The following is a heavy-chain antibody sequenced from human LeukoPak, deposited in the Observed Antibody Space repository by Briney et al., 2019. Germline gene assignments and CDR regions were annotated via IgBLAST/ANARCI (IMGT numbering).Heavy chain of an antibody. V-gene: IGHV4-34*01. J-gene: IGHJ5*02. CDR3: ARHWGVSRGGYCSSTSCYGWFDP. Sequence: SETLSLTCAVYGGSFSGYYWSWIRQPPGKGLEWIGEINHSGSTNYNPSLKSRVTISVDTSKNQFSLKLSSVTAADTAVYYCARHWGVSRGGYCSSTSCYGWFDPWGQGTLVTVSS. D-gene: IGHD2-2*01. CDR1: GGSFSGYY. CDR2: INHSGST.